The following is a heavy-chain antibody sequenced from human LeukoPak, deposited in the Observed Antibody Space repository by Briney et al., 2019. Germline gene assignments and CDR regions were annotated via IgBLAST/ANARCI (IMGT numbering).Heavy chain of an antibody. Sequence: GGSLRLSCAASGFTFSSYSMNWVRQAPGKGLEWVSSISSSSSYIYYADSVKGRFTISRDNAENSLYLQMNSLRAEDTAVYYCARVYPRLQRWWELPDGDAFDIWGQGTMVTVSS. V-gene: IGHV3-21*01. CDR2: ISSSSSYI. CDR3: ARVYPRLQRWWELPDGDAFDI. CDR1: GFTFSSYS. J-gene: IGHJ3*02. D-gene: IGHD1-26*01.